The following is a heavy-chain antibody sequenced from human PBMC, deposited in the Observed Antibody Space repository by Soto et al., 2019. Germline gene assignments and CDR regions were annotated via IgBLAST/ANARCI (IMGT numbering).Heavy chain of an antibody. CDR1: CDTFTSCG. Sequence: ASVKVSCKASCDTFTSCGYAWGRQAPGQGLEWMGWISAYNGDTNYAQKFQDRVTLTTDPSTTTAHMELRNLGSDDTAVYYCARSGAYCTSITSLFDSFWGLGTLVTVSS. V-gene: IGHV1-18*01. D-gene: IGHD2-8*01. J-gene: IGHJ4*02. CDR3: ARSGAYCTSITSLFDSF. CDR2: ISAYNGDT.